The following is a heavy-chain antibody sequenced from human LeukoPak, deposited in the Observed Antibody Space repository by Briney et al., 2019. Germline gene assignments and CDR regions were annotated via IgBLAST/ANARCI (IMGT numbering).Heavy chain of an antibody. CDR1: GGSITSYH. CDR2: MYHSGSS. CDR3: ARVGHYDSSGYYFDY. Sequence: SETLFLTCTVSGGSITSYHWSWIRQPPGKGLEYIGYMYHSGSSNYNPSLKSRVTLSVDTSKNQLSLKLSSVTAADTAVYYCARVGHYDSSGYYFDYWGQGILVTVSS. V-gene: IGHV4-59*01. D-gene: IGHD3-22*01. J-gene: IGHJ4*02.